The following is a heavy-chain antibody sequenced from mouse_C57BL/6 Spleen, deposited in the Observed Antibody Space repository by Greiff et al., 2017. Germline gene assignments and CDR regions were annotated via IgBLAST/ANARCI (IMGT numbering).Heavy chain of an antibody. CDR3: ARERYRSSSFAY. Sequence: EVQLQESGPGLVKPSQSLSLTCSVTGYSITSGYYWNWIRQFPGNKLEWMGYISYDGSNNYNPSLKNRISITRDTSKNQFFLKLNSVTTEDTATYYCARERYRSSSFAYWGQVTLVTVSA. CDR1: GYSITSGYY. V-gene: IGHV3-6*01. J-gene: IGHJ3*01. CDR2: ISYDGSN. D-gene: IGHD2-14*01.